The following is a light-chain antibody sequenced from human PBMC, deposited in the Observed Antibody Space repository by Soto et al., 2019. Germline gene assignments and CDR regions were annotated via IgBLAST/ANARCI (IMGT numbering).Light chain of an antibody. CDR1: QSVGNN. CDR3: QQYHSWRT. Sequence: EIVLTQSPGTLSLSPGERATLSCRASQSVGNNYLAWYQQKPGQAPRLLIYGASTRATGIPARFSGSGSGTEFTLTISGLQSEDFGVFYCQQYHSWRTFGQGTNVEIK. V-gene: IGKV3-15*01. J-gene: IGKJ1*01. CDR2: GAS.